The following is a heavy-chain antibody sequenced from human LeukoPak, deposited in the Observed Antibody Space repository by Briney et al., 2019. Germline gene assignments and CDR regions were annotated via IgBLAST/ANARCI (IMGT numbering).Heavy chain of an antibody. CDR3: ASSGWSPDAFDI. D-gene: IGHD6-19*01. V-gene: IGHV1-24*01. CDR1: GYTLTELS. Sequence: GASVKVSCKVSGYTLTELSMHWVRQAPGKGLEWMGGFDPEDGETIYAQKFQGRVTMTEDTSTDTAYMELSSLRSEDTAVYYCASSGWSPDAFDIWGQGTMVTVSS. CDR2: FDPEDGET. J-gene: IGHJ3*02.